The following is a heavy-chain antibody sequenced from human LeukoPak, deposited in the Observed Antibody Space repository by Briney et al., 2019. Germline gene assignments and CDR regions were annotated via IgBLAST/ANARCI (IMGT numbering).Heavy chain of an antibody. Sequence: GGSLRLSCAASGFTFSSYGMHWVRQAPGGGLERVAMIGYDRSNTYYADSVKGRFNISRDNSKHTLFLQMDSLRAEYTAVYYCARDRSTTHCDYWGQGTLVTVSS. V-gene: IGHV3-33*01. J-gene: IGHJ4*02. CDR3: ARDRSTTHCDY. CDR1: GFTFSSYG. D-gene: IGHD5/OR15-5a*01. CDR2: IGYDRSNT.